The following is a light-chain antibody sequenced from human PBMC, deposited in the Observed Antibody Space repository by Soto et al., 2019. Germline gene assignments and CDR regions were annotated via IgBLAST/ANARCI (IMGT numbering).Light chain of an antibody. V-gene: IGLV2-14*01. J-gene: IGLJ1*01. CDR3: SSYTSSSTYV. CDR2: DVS. CDR1: SSDVGGYNY. Sequence: QSVLTQPASVSGSPGQSITISCTGTSSDVGGYNYVSWYQQHPGKAPKLMIYDVSNRPSGVSNRFSGSKSGNTASLTISGLQAEDDADYYCSSYTSSSTYVFGTGTKVTV.